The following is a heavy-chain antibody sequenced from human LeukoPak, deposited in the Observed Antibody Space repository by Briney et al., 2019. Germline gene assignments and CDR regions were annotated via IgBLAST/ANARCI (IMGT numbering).Heavy chain of an antibody. J-gene: IGHJ4*02. CDR3: ARARAETYYDFWSGYSGYFDY. CDR2: IYHSGST. Sequence: SETLSLTCTVSGYSISSGYYWGWIRQPPGKGLEWIGSIYHSGSTYYNPSLKSRVTISVDTSKNQFSLKLSSVTAADTAVYYCARARAETYYDFWSGYSGYFDYWGQGTLVTVSS. D-gene: IGHD3-3*01. CDR1: GYSISSGYY. V-gene: IGHV4-38-2*02.